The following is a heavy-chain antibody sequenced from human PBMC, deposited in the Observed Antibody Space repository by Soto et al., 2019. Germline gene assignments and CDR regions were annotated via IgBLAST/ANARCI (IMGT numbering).Heavy chain of an antibody. D-gene: IGHD1-26*01. CDR1: GGSISSHY. J-gene: IGHJ6*02. CDR3: ARDGREASGMDV. CDR2: IYYRGST. V-gene: IGHV4-59*11. Sequence: SETLSLTCTVSGGSISSHYWSWVRQAPGRGLEWIGHIYYRGSTSYNPSLRSRSTISVDTSNNQFSLKLNSVTTADTAVYYCARDGREASGMDVWGQGTKVTVSS.